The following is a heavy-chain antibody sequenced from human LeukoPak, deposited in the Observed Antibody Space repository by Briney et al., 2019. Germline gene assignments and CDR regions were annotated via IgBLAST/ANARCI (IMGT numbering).Heavy chain of an antibody. CDR3: ARARHITIFGVVKSGWFDP. D-gene: IGHD3-3*01. CDR2: IYHSGST. V-gene: IGHV4-30-2*01. J-gene: IGHJ5*02. CDR1: GGSISSGGYY. Sequence: PSETLSLTCTVSGGSISSGGYYWSWIRQPPGKGLEWIGYIYHSGSTYYNPSLKSRVTISVDRSKNQFSLKLSSVTAADTAVYYCARARHITIFGVVKSGWFDPWGQGTLVTVSS.